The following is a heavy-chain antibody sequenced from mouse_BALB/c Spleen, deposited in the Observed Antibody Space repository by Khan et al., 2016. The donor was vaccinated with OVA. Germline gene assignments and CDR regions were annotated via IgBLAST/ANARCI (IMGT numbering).Heavy chain of an antibody. CDR3: ARIHA. CDR2: IDPANSNT. J-gene: IGHJ2*01. V-gene: IGHV14-3*02. CDR1: GFNIKDTY. Sequence: VQLQQSGAELVKPGASVKLSCTASGFNIKDTYMHWVKQRPEQGLEWIGRIDPANSNTKYEPKFQGKVTITTDTATNTAYLQLSTLTSEDTAVYYCARIHAWGQGTTLTVSS.